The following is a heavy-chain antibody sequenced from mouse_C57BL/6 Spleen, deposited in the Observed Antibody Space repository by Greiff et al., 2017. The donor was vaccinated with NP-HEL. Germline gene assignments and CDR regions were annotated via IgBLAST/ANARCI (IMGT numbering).Heavy chain of an antibody. CDR3: ARSLRDYDGGGY. CDR1: GYTFTSYW. V-gene: IGHV1-59*01. CDR2: IDPSDSYT. J-gene: IGHJ4*01. D-gene: IGHD2-4*01. Sequence: QVQLQQPGAELVRPGTSVKLSCKASGYTFTSYWMHWVKQRPGQGLEWIGVIDPSDSYTNYNQKFKGKATLTVDTSSSTAYMQLSSLTSEDSAVYYCARSLRDYDGGGYWGQGTSVTVSS.